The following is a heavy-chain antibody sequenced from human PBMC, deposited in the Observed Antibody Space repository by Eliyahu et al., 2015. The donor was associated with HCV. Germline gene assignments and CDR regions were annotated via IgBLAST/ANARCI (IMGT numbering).Heavy chain of an antibody. V-gene: IGHV3-20*04. CDR1: GFXFDEYG. CDR2: INWNGVST. J-gene: IGHJ4*02. D-gene: IGHD3-22*01. CDR3: ARPTRGTSGFYPSNFDS. Sequence: EVQLVESGGGVVRPGGSLRXPCAAXGFXFDEYGMNWVRQAPGKGLEWVSGINWNGVSTAYADSVKGRFTISRDNAKNSLYLQMNSLRAGDTAFYYCARPTRGTSGFYPSNFDSWGQGTLVTVSS.